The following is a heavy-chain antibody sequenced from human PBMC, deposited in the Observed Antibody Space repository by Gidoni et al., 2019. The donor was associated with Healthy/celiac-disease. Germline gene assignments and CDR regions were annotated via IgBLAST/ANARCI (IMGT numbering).Heavy chain of an antibody. CDR2: INAGNGNT. CDR3: ASTSPYYYDSSYL. V-gene: IGHV1-3*01. D-gene: IGHD3-22*01. J-gene: IGHJ3*01. Sequence: QVQLVQSGAEVKKPGASVKVSCKASGYTFTSYDMHWLGQAPGQRREWMGWINAGNGNTKYSQKFQGRVTITRDTSASTAYMELSSLRSEDTAVYYCASTSPYYYDSSYLWGQGTMVTVSS. CDR1: GYTFTSYD.